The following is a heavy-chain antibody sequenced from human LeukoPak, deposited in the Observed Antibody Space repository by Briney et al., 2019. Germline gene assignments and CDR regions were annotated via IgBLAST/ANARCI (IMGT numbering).Heavy chain of an antibody. J-gene: IGHJ5*02. Sequence: PSETLSLTCTVSGGSISSSSYYWGWIRQPPGKGLEWIGSIYYSGSTYYNPSLKSRVTISVDTSKNQFSLKLSSVTAADTAVYYCARAVRYSYGRYNWFDPWGQGTLVTVSS. D-gene: IGHD5-18*01. V-gene: IGHV4-39*01. CDR1: GGSISSSSYY. CDR2: IYYSGST. CDR3: ARAVRYSYGRYNWFDP.